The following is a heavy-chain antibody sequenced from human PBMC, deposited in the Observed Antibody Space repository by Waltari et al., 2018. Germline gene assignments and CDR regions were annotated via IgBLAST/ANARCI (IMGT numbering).Heavy chain of an antibody. CDR1: GGSFSGYY. Sequence: QVQLQQWGAGLLKPSETLSLTCAVYGGSFSGYYWSWIRQPPGKGLEWIGEINHSGSTNYNPSLKSRVTISVDTSKNQFSLKLSSVTAADTAVYYCARDGWGDYGGNGGLYYFDYWGQGTLVTVSS. J-gene: IGHJ4*02. D-gene: IGHD2-15*01. CDR2: INHSGST. CDR3: ARDGWGDYGGNGGLYYFDY. V-gene: IGHV4-34*01.